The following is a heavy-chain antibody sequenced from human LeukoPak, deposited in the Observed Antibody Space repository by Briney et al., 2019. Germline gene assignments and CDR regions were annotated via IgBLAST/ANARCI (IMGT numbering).Heavy chain of an antibody. Sequence: AXGFTFSSYWXXWVRQAPGKGLLWVSRINSDGSSTIYADSVKGRFTISRDNAKNTLYLQMNSLRAEDTAVYYCARDKWLFDYWGQGTLVTVSS. CDR2: INSDGSST. V-gene: IGHV3-74*01. CDR1: GFTFSSYW. D-gene: IGHD3-22*01. J-gene: IGHJ4*02. CDR3: ARDKWLFDY.